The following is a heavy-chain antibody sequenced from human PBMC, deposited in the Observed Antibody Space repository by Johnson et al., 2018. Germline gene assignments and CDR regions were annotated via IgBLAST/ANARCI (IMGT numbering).Heavy chain of an antibody. CDR1: GFPFHDAW. CDR3: TDSGMPDGWFAP. V-gene: IGHV3-15*07. D-gene: IGHD1-26*01. CDR2: IKKGFEGGAT. J-gene: IGHJ5*02. Sequence: VQLVQSGGGLVKPGGSXIISCSGSGFPFHDAWMNWVRQAPGKGLQWVGRIKKGFEGGATDYAPPWNGRFIVSRDDSIDTLYLQMKSLKAEDTSIYYCTDSGMPDGWFAPWGQGTLVTVSS.